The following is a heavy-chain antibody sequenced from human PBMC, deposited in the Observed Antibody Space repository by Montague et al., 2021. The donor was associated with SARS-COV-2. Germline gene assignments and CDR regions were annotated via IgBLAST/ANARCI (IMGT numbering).Heavy chain of an antibody. CDR3: AIPGNDYGYYFFNH. V-gene: IGHV4-34*01. Sequence: SETLSLTCAIYGGYFSNYDWSWIRQSPGKGLEWMGQINHRRSTTYNPSLRDRVTISIDPSKNQFSLALTSVTAADTAVYYFAIPGNDYGYYFFNHWGQGTLVTVSS. D-gene: IGHD4-17*01. J-gene: IGHJ4*02. CDR2: INHRRST. CDR1: GGYFSNYD.